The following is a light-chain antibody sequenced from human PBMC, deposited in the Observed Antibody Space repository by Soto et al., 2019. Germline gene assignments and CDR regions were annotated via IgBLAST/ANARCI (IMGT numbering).Light chain of an antibody. Sequence: QSALTQPPSASGSPGQSVTISCSGTSSDVGGYNYVSWYQQHPGKAPKLMIYEVSKRPSGVPDRFSGSKSGNTASLTVSGLQAEDEADYYCCSFVGSSTSWVFGGGTKLTVL. V-gene: IGLV2-8*01. CDR1: SSDVGGYNY. J-gene: IGLJ3*02. CDR3: CSFVGSSTSWV. CDR2: EVS.